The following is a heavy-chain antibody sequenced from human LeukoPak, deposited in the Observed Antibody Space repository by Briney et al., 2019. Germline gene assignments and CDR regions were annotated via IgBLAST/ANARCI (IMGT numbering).Heavy chain of an antibody. CDR1: GFTFGDYT. CDR2: ITSKAYGATP. J-gene: IGHJ6*03. D-gene: IGHD2-2*01. V-gene: IGHV3-49*04. CDR3: TRTRHVVVPAAPYYYYMDV. Sequence: GGSLRLSCTASGFTFGDYTMSWVRQGPGKGLEWVGFITSKAYGATPEYAASVKGRFGISRDDSKSIAYLQMNSLRTEDTAVYYCTRTRHVVVPAAPYYYYMDVWGKGTTVTISS.